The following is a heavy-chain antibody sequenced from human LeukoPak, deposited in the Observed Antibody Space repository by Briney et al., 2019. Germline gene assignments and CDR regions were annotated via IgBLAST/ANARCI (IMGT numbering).Heavy chain of an antibody. CDR3: ARRVAVAGRNHFDD. V-gene: IGHV4-39*01. CDR1: GGSIFTTSYY. D-gene: IGHD6-19*01. Sequence: SETLSLTCTVAGGSIFTTSYYWDWIRQSPGKGLEWIGSIYYSGSAYHSPSLKSRLTVSVDTSKNQFSLRLTSVTAADTAVYYCARRVAVAGRNHFDDWGQGTLVTVSS. CDR2: IYYSGSA. J-gene: IGHJ4*02.